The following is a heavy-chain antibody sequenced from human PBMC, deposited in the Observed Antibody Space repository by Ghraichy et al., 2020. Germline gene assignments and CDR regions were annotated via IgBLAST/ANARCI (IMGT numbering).Heavy chain of an antibody. Sequence: GGSLRLSCAASGFTFRRYAMSWVRQAPGKGLEWVSAVSGNADNTYYADSVKGRFTISRDNSKNTLYLKMNSLRAEDTAVYYCARHYEDYGDYFDYWGQGTLVTASS. D-gene: IGHD4-17*01. CDR2: VSGNADNT. J-gene: IGHJ4*02. V-gene: IGHV3-23*01. CDR3: ARHYEDYGDYFDY. CDR1: GFTFRRYA.